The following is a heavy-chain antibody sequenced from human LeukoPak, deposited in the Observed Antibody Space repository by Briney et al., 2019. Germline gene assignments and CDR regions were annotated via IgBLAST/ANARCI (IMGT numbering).Heavy chain of an antibody. CDR3: ARDTRWFGSYPGAFDI. J-gene: IGHJ3*02. CDR2: ISSSSSTI. D-gene: IGHD1-26*01. V-gene: IGHV3-48*01. CDR1: GFTFDDYA. Sequence: PGGSLRLSCAASGFTFDDYAMNWVRHAPGKGLEWVSYISSSSSTIYYADSVKGRFTISRDNAKTSLYLQMNSLRAEDTAVYYCARDTRWFGSYPGAFDIWGQGTMVTVSS.